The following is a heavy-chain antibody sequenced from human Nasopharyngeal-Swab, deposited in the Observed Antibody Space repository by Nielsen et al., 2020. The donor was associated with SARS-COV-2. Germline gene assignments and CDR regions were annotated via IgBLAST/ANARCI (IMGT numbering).Heavy chain of an antibody. D-gene: IGHD5-12*01. Sequence: LSCAASGFTFNSHGMHWVRQAPGKGLEWVAVISFDGSKKYYADSVKGRFTISRDSSKNTLYLQMNSLRAEDTAVYYCARDTSVDIVLLYYGMDVWGQGTTVTVSS. CDR3: ARDTSVDIVLLYYGMDV. J-gene: IGHJ6*02. V-gene: IGHV3-30*03. CDR1: GFTFNSHG. CDR2: ISFDGSKK.